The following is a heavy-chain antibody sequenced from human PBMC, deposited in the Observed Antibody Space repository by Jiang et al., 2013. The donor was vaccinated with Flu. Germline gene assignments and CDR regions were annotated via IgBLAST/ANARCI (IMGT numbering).Heavy chain of an antibody. CDR1: GYTFTSYA. D-gene: IGHD2-15*01. CDR2: INAGNGNT. Sequence: GAEVKKPGASVKVSCKASGYTFTSYAMHWVRQAPGQRLEWMGWINAGNGNTKYSQKFQGRVTITRDTSASTAYMELSSLRSEDTAVYYCARVPTRLYCSGGSCSVYWGQGTLVTVSS. V-gene: IGHV1-3*01. CDR3: ARVPTRLYCSGGSCSVY. J-gene: IGHJ4*02.